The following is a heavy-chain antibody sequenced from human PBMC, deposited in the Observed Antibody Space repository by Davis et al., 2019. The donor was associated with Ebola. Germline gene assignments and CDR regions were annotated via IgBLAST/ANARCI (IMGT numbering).Heavy chain of an antibody. CDR1: GFTFSSYA. Sequence: PGGSLRLSCAASGFTFSSYALNWVRQAPGKGLEWVSGLSGGSGSISYVDSVKDRFTISRDSAKNSLFLQMNNLRADDTAVYYCAREGGNPQSYCGGRCSDYYFDVWGKGTTVTVSS. V-gene: IGHV3-23*01. CDR2: LSGGSGSI. CDR3: AREGGNPQSYCGGRCSDYYFDV. D-gene: IGHD2-21*01. J-gene: IGHJ6*03.